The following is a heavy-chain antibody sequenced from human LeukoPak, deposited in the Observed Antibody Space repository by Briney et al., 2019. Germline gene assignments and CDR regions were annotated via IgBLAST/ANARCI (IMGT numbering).Heavy chain of an antibody. Sequence: GGSLRLSCAAYGFTFDDYGMSWVRQAPGKGLEWVSGINWNGGSTGYADSVKGRFTISRDNAKNSLYLQMNSLRAEDTALYYCARGLSYGGGDCLTLVWGQGTLVTVSS. D-gene: IGHD2-21*01. CDR3: ARGLSYGGGDCLTLV. V-gene: IGHV3-20*04. J-gene: IGHJ4*02. CDR2: INWNGGST. CDR1: GFTFDDYG.